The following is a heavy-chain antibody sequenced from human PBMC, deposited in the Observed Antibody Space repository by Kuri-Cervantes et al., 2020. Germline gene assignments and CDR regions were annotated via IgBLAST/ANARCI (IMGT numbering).Heavy chain of an antibody. CDR1: GFIFSNYG. D-gene: IGHD2-8*01. V-gene: IGHV3-23*01. CDR3: AKCRGSRCLNGDWFFDL. CDR2: ISGSGDST. Sequence: ETLSLTCAASGFIFSNYGMSWVRQPPGKGLEWVSTISGSGDSTYYAESGKGRLTISRDNSKNTLCLQMNTLRAEDTAVYNCAKCRGSRCLNGDWFFDLWGRGTLVTVSS. J-gene: IGHJ2*01.